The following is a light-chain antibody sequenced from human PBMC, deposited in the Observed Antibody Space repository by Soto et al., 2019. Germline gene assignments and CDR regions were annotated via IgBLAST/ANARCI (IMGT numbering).Light chain of an antibody. V-gene: IGLV2-8*01. CDR2: GVT. J-gene: IGLJ1*01. CDR3: RSYAGNKSARV. CDR1: SNDIGGCNY. Sequence: QSALTQPPSASGSPGQSVTISCSGTSNDIGGCNYVSWYQQHPGKAPKLMIYGVTERPSGVPDRFSGSKSGNSASLTVSGLQADDEADYYCRSYAGNKSARVFGTGTKLTVL.